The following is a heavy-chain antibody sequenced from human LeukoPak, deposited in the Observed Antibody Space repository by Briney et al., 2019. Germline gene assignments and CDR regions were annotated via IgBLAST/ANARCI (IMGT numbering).Heavy chain of an antibody. J-gene: IGHJ5*02. Sequence: SETLSLTCAVSGYSISSGYYWGSIRQPPGKGLGWIGSVYHSGSTYYNPSLKSRVTISLDTSKNQFSLKLSSVAAADTAVYYCARHGNYYDTSQSEPWGQGTLVTVSS. V-gene: IGHV4-38-2*01. CDR2: VYHSGST. CDR3: ARHGNYYDTSQSEP. D-gene: IGHD3-22*01. CDR1: GYSISSGYY.